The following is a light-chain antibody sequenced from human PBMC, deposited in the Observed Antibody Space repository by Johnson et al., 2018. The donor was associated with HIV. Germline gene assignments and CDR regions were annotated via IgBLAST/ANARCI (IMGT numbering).Light chain of an antibody. CDR1: SSNIGNNY. V-gene: IGLV1-51*01. Sequence: QAVLTQPPSVSAAPGQKVTISCSGSSSNIGNNYVSWYQQVPGTAPKLLIYDNNMRPSGIPDRFSGSKSGTSAALGITGVQPGDEADYYCGTWDSSLSANVFGTGTRVTVL. CDR2: DNN. CDR3: GTWDSSLSANV. J-gene: IGLJ1*01.